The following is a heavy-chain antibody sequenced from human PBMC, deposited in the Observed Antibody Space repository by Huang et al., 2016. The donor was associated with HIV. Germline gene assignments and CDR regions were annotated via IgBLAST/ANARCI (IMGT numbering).Heavy chain of an antibody. V-gene: IGHV4-34*01. Sequence: QVQLQQWGAGLLKPSETLSLTCAVYGGSFGGYYWSWIRQAPGRGLEWIGEINHSGSTNDNSSPKSRVAMSVDTSKNQVSLKLTSVTAADTAVYFCARGGQYHFWSGHYPGYLDVWGKGTTVAVSS. CDR3: ARGGQYHFWSGHYPGYLDV. CDR1: GGSFGGYY. J-gene: IGHJ6*03. CDR2: INHSGST. D-gene: IGHD3-3*01.